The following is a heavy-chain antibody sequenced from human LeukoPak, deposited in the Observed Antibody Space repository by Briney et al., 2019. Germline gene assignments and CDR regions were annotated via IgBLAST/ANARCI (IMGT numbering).Heavy chain of an antibody. Sequence: SETLSLTCAVSGGSISSYYWSWIRQPPGKGLEWIGYIYYSGSTNYNPSLKSRVTISVDTSKNQFSLKLSSVTAADTAVYYCARGRLFSSSWDYFDYRGQGTLVTVSS. CDR1: GGSISSYY. CDR3: ARGRLFSSSWDYFDY. D-gene: IGHD6-13*01. V-gene: IGHV4-59*01. J-gene: IGHJ4*02. CDR2: IYYSGST.